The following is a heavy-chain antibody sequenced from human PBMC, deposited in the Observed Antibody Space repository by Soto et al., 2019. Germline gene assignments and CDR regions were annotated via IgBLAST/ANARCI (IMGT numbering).Heavy chain of an antibody. CDR1: GGTFSSYA. Sequence: QVQLVQSGAEVKKPGSSVKVSCKASGGTFSSYAISWVRQAPGQGLEWMGGIIAILSKANYAEKFQGRVTITADESTSTAYMELSSLRSEDTAVYYCARERGGAIIVGVTGTFDVWGQGTLVTVSS. D-gene: IGHD3-22*01. CDR3: ARERGGAIIVGVTGTFDV. J-gene: IGHJ3*01. CDR2: IIAILSKA. V-gene: IGHV1-69*01.